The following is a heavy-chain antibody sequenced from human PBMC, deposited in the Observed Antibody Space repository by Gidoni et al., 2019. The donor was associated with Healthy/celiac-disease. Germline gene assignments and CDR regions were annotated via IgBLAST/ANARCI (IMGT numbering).Heavy chain of an antibody. CDR1: GFPFSRYS. J-gene: IGHJ6*02. V-gene: IGHV3-21*01. CDR2: ISSSSSYI. D-gene: IGHD1-1*01. Sequence: EVQLVESGGGLVKPGGSLRLSCAASGFPFSRYSMNWVRQAPGKGLEWVSSISSSSSYIYYADSVKGRFTISRDNAKNSLYLQMNSLRAEDTAVYYCARDPPQLGYYYYYGMDVWGQGTTVTVSS. CDR3: ARDPPQLGYYYYYGMDV.